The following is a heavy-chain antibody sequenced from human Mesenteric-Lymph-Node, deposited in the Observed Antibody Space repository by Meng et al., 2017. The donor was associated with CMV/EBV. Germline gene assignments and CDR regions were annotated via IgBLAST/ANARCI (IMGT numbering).Heavy chain of an antibody. CDR2: ISSSSSYI. CDR3: ARDGIRGADA. CDR1: GFTFSSYS. Sequence: GESLKISCAASGFTFSSYSMNWVRQAPGKGLEWVSSISSSSSYIYYADSVKGRFTISRDNAKNSLYLQMNSLRAEDTAVYYCARDGIRGADAWGQGTTVTVSS. J-gene: IGHJ6*02. D-gene: IGHD3-3*02. V-gene: IGHV3-21*01.